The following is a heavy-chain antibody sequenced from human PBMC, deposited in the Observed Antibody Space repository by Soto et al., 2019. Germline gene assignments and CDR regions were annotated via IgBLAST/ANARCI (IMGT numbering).Heavy chain of an antibody. J-gene: IGHJ4*02. CDR3: AKGRASDCPGCTQDY. Sequence: ASAFTFSSYAMSWVRQAPGKGLEWVSAVSGSGDSTYYADSVKGRFTISRDNSKNTLYLQMNSLRAEDTAVYYCAKGRASDCPGCTQDYWGQGTLVTVSS. D-gene: IGHD2-21*02. CDR2: VSGSGDST. CDR1: AFTFSSYA. V-gene: IGHV3-23*01.